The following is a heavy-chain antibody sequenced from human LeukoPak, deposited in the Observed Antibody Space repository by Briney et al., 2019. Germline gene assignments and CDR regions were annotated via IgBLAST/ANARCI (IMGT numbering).Heavy chain of an antibody. CDR2: INPSGDST. Sequence: ASVKVSCKASGYTFTINHIHWVRQAPGQGLEWMGVINPSGDSTNYAQKFQGRVTIIADESTSTAYMELSSLRSEDTAVYYCASIVGATSNFDYWGQGTLVTVSS. CDR3: ASIVGATSNFDY. CDR1: GYTFTINH. V-gene: IGHV1-46*01. J-gene: IGHJ4*02. D-gene: IGHD1-26*01.